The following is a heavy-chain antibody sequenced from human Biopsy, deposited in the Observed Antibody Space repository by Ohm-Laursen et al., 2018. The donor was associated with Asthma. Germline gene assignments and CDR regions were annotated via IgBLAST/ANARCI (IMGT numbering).Heavy chain of an antibody. CDR2: IYYSGST. V-gene: IGHV4-61*05. CDR3: VRGSSSWHHGPFHYYYGLDV. D-gene: IGHD6-13*01. CDR1: SGSGGYMRSGNYY. Sequence: TLSLTCSLSSGSGGYMRSGNYYWGWTRQPPGKGLEWIGYIYYSGSTNYNPSLESRVTVSADTSKNQFSLKLTSVTAADTAVYYCVRGSSSWHHGPFHYYYGLDVWGQGTTATVSS. J-gene: IGHJ6*02.